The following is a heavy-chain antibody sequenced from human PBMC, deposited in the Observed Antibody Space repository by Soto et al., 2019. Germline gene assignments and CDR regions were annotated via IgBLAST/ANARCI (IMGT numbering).Heavy chain of an antibody. Sequence: PGASLKISCKDSGYSFTNYWIGWVRQMPGKGLEWMGLIYPDDSDTRYSPSFQGQVTISADKSISTAYLQWRSLKASDTAMYYCAISTVTTSDAFDIWGQGTMVTVSS. CDR3: AISTVTTSDAFDI. V-gene: IGHV5-51*01. CDR2: IYPDDSDT. CDR1: GYSFTNYW. J-gene: IGHJ3*02. D-gene: IGHD4-17*01.